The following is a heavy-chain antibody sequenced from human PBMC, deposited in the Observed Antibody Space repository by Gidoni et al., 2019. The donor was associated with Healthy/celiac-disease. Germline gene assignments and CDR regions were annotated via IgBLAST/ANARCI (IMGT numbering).Heavy chain of an antibody. CDR1: GFTFSSYG. J-gene: IGHJ4*02. V-gene: IGHV3-33*01. Sequence: QVQLVESGGGVVQPGRSLRRSCAASGFTFSSYGMHWVRQAPGKGLEWLAVIWYDGSNKYYADSVKGRFTISRDNSKNTLYLQMNSLRAEDTAVYYCARGGPITMVRGVFDYWGQGTLVTVSS. D-gene: IGHD3-10*01. CDR3: ARGGPITMVRGVFDY. CDR2: IWYDGSNK.